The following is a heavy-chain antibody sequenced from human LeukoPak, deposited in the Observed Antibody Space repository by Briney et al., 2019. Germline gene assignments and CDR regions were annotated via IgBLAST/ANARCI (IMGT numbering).Heavy chain of an antibody. CDR2: ISWNSGSI. D-gene: IGHD1-26*01. V-gene: IGHV3-9*01. J-gene: IGHJ4*02. Sequence: PGGSLRLSCAASGFTFDDYAMHWVRQAPGKGLEWVSGISWNSGSIGYADSVKGRFTISRDNAKNSLYLQMNSLRAEGTALYYCAKDIAPIVGATTDGGFDYWGQGTLVTVSS. CDR3: AKDIAPIVGATTDGGFDY. CDR1: GFTFDDYA.